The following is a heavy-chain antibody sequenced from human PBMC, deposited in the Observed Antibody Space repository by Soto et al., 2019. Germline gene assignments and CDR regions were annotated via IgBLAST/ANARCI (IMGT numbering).Heavy chain of an antibody. CDR2: IIPIFGTA. D-gene: IGHD6-6*01. V-gene: IGHV1-69*01. J-gene: IGHJ6*02. CDR1: GGTFSSYA. CDR3: ARDHRSSSGYYYYGMDV. Sequence: QVQLVQSGAEVQKPGSSVKVSCKASGGTFSSYAISWVRQAPGQGLEWMGGIIPIFGTANYAQKFQGRVTITADESTSTAYMELSSLRSEDTAVYYCARDHRSSSGYYYYGMDVWGQGTTVTVSS.